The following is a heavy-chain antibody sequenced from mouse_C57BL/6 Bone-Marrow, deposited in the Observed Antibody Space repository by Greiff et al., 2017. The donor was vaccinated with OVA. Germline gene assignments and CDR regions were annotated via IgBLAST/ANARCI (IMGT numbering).Heavy chain of an antibody. CDR1: GYAFSSYW. CDR3: ARKRYTYFDV. D-gene: IGHD1-1*01. Sequence: QVQLRESGAELVKPGASVKISCKASGYAFSSYWMNWVKQRPGKGLEWIGQIYPGDGDTNYNGKFKGKATLTADKSSSTAYMQLSSLTSEDSAVYFCARKRYTYFDVWGTGTTVTVSS. CDR2: IYPGDGDT. V-gene: IGHV1-80*01. J-gene: IGHJ1*03.